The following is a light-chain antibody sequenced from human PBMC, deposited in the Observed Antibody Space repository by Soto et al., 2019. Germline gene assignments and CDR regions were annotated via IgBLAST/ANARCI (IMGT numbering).Light chain of an antibody. CDR2: GNS. V-gene: IGLV1-40*01. CDR3: QPYDSSLSGWV. J-gene: IGLJ3*02. Sequence: QSVLTQPPSVSGAPGQRVTISCTGSSSNIGAGYDGHWYQQLPGTAPKLLIYGNSNRPSVVPDRFSGSKSGTSAYLAITGLLPEDEADYYCQPYDSSLSGWVFGGGNKLNGL. CDR1: SSNIGAGYD.